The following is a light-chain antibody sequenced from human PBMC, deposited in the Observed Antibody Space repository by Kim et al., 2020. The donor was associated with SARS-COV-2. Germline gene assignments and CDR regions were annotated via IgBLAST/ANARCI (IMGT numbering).Light chain of an antibody. CDR1: QGISNY. CDR2: AAS. V-gene: IGKV1-27*01. Sequence: ASVGDRFTITYQASQGISNYLSWYQQKPGKVPELLVYAASALQSGVPSLFSGSGSGTDFTVTISSLQPEDVATYYCQKYNSAPITFGQGKRLEIK. CDR3: QKYNSAPIT. J-gene: IGKJ5*01.